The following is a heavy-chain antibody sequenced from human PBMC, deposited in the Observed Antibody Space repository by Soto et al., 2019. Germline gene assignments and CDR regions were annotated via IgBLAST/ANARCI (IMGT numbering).Heavy chain of an antibody. J-gene: IGHJ5*01. V-gene: IGHV1-3*04. CDR1: GYTFTNYA. CDR3: ARYGVLVGTPQNWFDS. D-gene: IGHD2-8*02. Sequence: QVQLVQSGAEEKKPGDSVKVSCKASGYTFTNYAIHWVRQAPGQSLEWMGWINTGNGNTKYPQKSQGRITITSDTSATTAYMDLNNLRSEDTAVYYCARYGVLVGTPQNWFDSWGQGTLVTVSS. CDR2: INTGNGNT.